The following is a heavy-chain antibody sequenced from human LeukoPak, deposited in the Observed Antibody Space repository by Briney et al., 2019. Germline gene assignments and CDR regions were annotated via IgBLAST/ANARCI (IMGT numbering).Heavy chain of an antibody. J-gene: IGHJ4*02. D-gene: IGHD6-19*01. Sequence: ASVKVSCKASGYTFTGYYMHWVRQAPGQGLEWMGWINPNSGGTNYAQKFQGRVTMTRDTSISTAYMELSRLRSDDTAVYYCARDPLPGVAVARVFDYWGQGTLVTVSS. V-gene: IGHV1-2*02. CDR1: GYTFTGYY. CDR2: INPNSGGT. CDR3: ARDPLPGVAVARVFDY.